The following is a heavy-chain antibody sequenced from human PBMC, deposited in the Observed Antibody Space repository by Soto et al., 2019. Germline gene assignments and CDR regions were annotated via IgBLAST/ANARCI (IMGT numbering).Heavy chain of an antibody. CDR2: IYYSGST. CDR3: ARGIAVNSFGNTWFDP. CDR1: GGSISSGGYY. Sequence: PSETLSLTCTVSGGSISSGGYYWSWIRQHPGKGLEWIGYIYYSGSTYYNPSLKSRVTISVDTSKNQFSLKLSSVTAADTAVYYCARGIAVNSFGNTWFDPWGQGTLVTVSS. V-gene: IGHV4-31*03. D-gene: IGHD6-13*01. J-gene: IGHJ5*02.